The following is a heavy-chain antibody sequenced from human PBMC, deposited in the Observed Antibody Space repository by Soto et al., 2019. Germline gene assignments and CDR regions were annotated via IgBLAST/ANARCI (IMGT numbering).Heavy chain of an antibody. Sequence: QVQLQESGPGLVKPSQTLSLTCTVSGGSISSGDYYWSWIRQPPGKGLEWIGYIYYSGSTYYNPSLKTRVTLSVGTSKSQFPLNLGSVTAADTAVYYCAREEGSAYCGGDCYPSDYWGQGTLVTVSS. CDR1: GGSISSGDYY. CDR3: AREEGSAYCGGDCYPSDY. V-gene: IGHV4-30-4*01. CDR2: IYYSGST. J-gene: IGHJ4*02. D-gene: IGHD2-21*02.